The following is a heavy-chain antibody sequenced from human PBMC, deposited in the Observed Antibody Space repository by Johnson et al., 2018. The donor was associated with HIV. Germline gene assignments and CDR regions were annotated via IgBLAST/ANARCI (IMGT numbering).Heavy chain of an antibody. J-gene: IGHJ3*02. CDR2: IRYDGSYK. D-gene: IGHD5-18*01. V-gene: IGHV3-30*02. CDR3: ARDGRDLVTRGGFDI. CDR1: GFTFSSYG. Sequence: QVQLVESGGGVVRPGGSLRLSCAASGFTFSSYGMHWVRQAPGKGLEWVAFIRYDGSYKYYADSVKGRFTISRDNAKNTLYLQMNSLRPDDTAVYYCARDGRDLVTRGGFDIWGPGTVVTVSS.